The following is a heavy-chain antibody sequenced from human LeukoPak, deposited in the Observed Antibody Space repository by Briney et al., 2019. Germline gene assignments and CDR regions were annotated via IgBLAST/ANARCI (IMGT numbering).Heavy chain of an antibody. V-gene: IGHV4-34*01. J-gene: IGHJ4*02. Sequence: SETLSLTCAVYGGSFSGYYWSWIRQPPGKGLEWIGEINHSGSTNYNPSLKSRVTISVDASKNQFSLKLSSVTAADTAVYYCARGAPYSSGSDDYWGQGTLVTVSS. CDR1: GGSFSGYY. D-gene: IGHD6-19*01. CDR2: INHSGST. CDR3: ARGAPYSSGSDDY.